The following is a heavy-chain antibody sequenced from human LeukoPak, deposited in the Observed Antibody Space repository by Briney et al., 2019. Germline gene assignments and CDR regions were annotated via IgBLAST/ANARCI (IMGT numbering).Heavy chain of an antibody. CDR2: ISTSSSYI. V-gene: IGHV3-11*06. D-gene: IGHD4-17*01. CDR1: GFTFSDYY. J-gene: IGHJ4*02. Sequence: PGGSLRLSCAASGFTFSDYYMSWVRQAPGKGLEWVSSISTSSSYIYYADSVKGRSTISRDNAKNSLYLQMNSLRAEDTAVYYCANNYGDYDYWGQGTLVTVSS. CDR3: ANNYGDYDY.